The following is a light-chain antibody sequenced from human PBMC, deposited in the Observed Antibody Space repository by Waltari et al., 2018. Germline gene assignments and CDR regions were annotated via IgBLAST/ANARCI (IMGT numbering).Light chain of an antibody. J-gene: IGKJ5*01. Sequence: ETVMTQSPVTLSVSPGDRVTLSCRASQSVSSNLAWYQQKPDQAPRLLIYDASTRATGVPARISGSGSGTEFTLTISSLQSEDFALYFCQQYNHWPPEITFGQGTRLEIK. CDR3: QQYNHWPPEIT. CDR2: DAS. CDR1: QSVSSN. V-gene: IGKV3D-15*01.